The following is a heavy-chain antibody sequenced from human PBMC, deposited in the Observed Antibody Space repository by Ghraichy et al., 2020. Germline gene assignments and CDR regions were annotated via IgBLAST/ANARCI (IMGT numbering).Heavy chain of an antibody. Sequence: GGYLRLSCATSGFAFSTYNMNWVRQAPGKGLEWISHSNYRGTAYYADSVKGRFTISRDSAKSSLYLQMNNLGDEDTALYFCATSVIRGQGTLVTVSS. CDR2: SNYRGTA. D-gene: IGHD4-11*01. CDR3: ATSVI. V-gene: IGHV3-48*02. J-gene: IGHJ4*02. CDR1: GFAFSTYN.